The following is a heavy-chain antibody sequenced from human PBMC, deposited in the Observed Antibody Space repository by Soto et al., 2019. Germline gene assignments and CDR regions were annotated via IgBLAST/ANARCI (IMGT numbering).Heavy chain of an antibody. D-gene: IGHD5-12*01. CDR1: GYSFNSYI. V-gene: IGHV1-3*01. CDR3: ARDFGPPNIAGTLYYYYGVDV. CDR2: INGGTGNT. Sequence: QVPLVQSGAEVKKPGASVKVSCKASGYSFNSYIIHWVRQAPGQRLEWMGRINGGTGNTKYSQKFQGRVTITRDTSATTAYLELSSLRSEDTAIYYCARDFGPPNIAGTLYYYYGVDVWGQGTTVTVSS. J-gene: IGHJ6*02.